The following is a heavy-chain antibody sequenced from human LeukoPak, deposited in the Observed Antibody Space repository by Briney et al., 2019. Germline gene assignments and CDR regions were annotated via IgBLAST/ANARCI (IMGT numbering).Heavy chain of an antibody. D-gene: IGHD2-15*01. V-gene: IGHV3-23*01. Sequence: GGSLRLSCAASGFTFSSYAMSWVRQAPGKGLEWVSAISGSGGSTYYADSVKGRFTISRDNSKNTLYLQMNSLRAEDTAVYYCARDFLDRGYCSGGSCSEIDYWGQGTLVTVSS. CDR2: ISGSGGST. CDR1: GFTFSSYA. J-gene: IGHJ4*02. CDR3: ARDFLDRGYCSGGSCSEIDY.